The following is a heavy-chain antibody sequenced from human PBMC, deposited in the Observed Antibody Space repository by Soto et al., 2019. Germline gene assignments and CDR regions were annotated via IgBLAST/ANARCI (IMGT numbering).Heavy chain of an antibody. Sequence: ASVQVSCKASGYTFTSYDINWVRQATGQGLEWMGWMNPNSGNTGYAQKFQGRVTMTRNTSISTAYMELSSLRSEDTAVYYCARYPPGYCSSTSCYHPASFDIWGQGTMVTVSS. J-gene: IGHJ3*02. CDR3: ARYPPGYCSSTSCYHPASFDI. CDR2: MNPNSGNT. V-gene: IGHV1-8*01. D-gene: IGHD2-2*01. CDR1: GYTFTSYD.